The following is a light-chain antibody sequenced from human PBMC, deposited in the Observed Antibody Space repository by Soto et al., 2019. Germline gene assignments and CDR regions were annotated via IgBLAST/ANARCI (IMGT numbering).Light chain of an antibody. V-gene: IGLV2-14*01. Sequence: QSALTQPASVSGSPGQSITISCTGTSSDVGGYNSVSWYQQHPGKAPKLMIYDVSNRPSGVSNRFSGSKSGNTASLTISGLQAEDEADYYCSSYTSSSTDVVFGGGTKLTV. CDR3: SSYTSSSTDVV. CDR1: SSDVGGYNS. CDR2: DVS. J-gene: IGLJ2*01.